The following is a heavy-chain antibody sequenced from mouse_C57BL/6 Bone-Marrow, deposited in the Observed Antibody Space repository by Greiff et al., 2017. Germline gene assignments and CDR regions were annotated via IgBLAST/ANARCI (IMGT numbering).Heavy chain of an antibody. CDR3: ARAGWLLPYYAMDY. CDR1: GFTFSDYY. J-gene: IGHJ4*01. Sequence: EVMLVESEGGLVQPGSSMKLSCTASGFTFSDYYMAWVRQVPEKGLEWVANINYDGSSTYYLDSLKSRFIISRDNAKNILYLQMSSLKSEDTATYYCARAGWLLPYYAMDYWGQGTSVTVSS. D-gene: IGHD2-3*01. V-gene: IGHV5-16*01. CDR2: INYDGSST.